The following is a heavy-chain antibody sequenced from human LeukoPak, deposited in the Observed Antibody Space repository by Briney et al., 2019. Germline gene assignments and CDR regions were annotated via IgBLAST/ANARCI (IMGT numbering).Heavy chain of an antibody. Sequence: ASVKVSCKASGYTFTGYYMHWVRQAPGQGLEWMGWINPNSGGTNYAQKFQGRVTMTRDTSISTAYMELSRLRSDDTAVYYCARDTHLGYYYYGMDVWGQGTTVTVSS. J-gene: IGHJ6*02. CDR1: GYTFTGYY. V-gene: IGHV1-2*02. CDR2: INPNSGGT. CDR3: ARDTHLGYYYYGMDV.